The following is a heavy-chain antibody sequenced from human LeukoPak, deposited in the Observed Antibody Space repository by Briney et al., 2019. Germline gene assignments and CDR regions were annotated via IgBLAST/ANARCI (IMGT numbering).Heavy chain of an antibody. CDR1: GFTFSSYS. CDR2: ISSSSSYI. D-gene: IGHD3-10*01. V-gene: IGHV3-21*01. Sequence: GGSLRLSCAASGFTFSSYSMNWVRQAPGKGLEWVSSISSSSSYIYYADSVKGRFTISRDNAKNSLYLQTNSLRAEDTAVYYCARDNDLGFGDTLDYWGQGTLVTVSS. J-gene: IGHJ4*02. CDR3: ARDNDLGFGDTLDY.